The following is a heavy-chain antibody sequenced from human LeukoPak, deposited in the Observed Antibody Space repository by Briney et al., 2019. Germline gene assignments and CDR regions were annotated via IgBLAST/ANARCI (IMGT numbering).Heavy chain of an antibody. D-gene: IGHD3-9*01. CDR1: AGTFSSYA. Sequence: SVTVSCKASAGTFSSYAISWVQQAPGQGLEWMGGIIPIFGTPNYAQKFQGRVTITADKSTSTAYMELSSLRSEDTAVYYCARDQDDILTGSMCSSGYYYYGMDVWGKGTTVTVSS. CDR3: ARDQDDILTGSMCSSGYYYYGMDV. V-gene: IGHV1-69*06. CDR2: IIPIFGTP. J-gene: IGHJ6*04.